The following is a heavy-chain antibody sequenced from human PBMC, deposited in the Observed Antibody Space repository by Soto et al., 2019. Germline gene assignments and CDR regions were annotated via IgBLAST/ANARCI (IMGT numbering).Heavy chain of an antibody. Sequence: GASVKVSCKASGYTFTSYDINWVRQATGQGLEWMGWMNPNSGNTGYAQKFQGRVTMTRNTSISTAYMELSSLRSEDTAVYYCYTAFWSGTPERVYYMDVWGKGTTVTVSS. J-gene: IGHJ6*03. V-gene: IGHV1-8*01. D-gene: IGHD3-3*01. CDR2: MNPNSGNT. CDR1: GYTFTSYD. CDR3: YTAFWSGTPERVYYMDV.